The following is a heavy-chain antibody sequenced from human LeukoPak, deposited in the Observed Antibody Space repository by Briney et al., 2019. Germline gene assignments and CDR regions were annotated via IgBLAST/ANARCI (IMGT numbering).Heavy chain of an antibody. CDR2: IYYSGST. J-gene: IGHJ5*02. CDR1: GGSISSSSYY. Sequence: SETLSLTCTVSGGSISSSSYYWGWIRQPPGKGLEGIGRIYYSGSTYYNPSLKSRVTISVDTSKNQFSLKLSSVTAADTAVYYCARDAAPSLGVVIIPHRPYNWFDPWGQGTLVTVSS. CDR3: ARDAAPSLGVVIIPHRPYNWFDP. V-gene: IGHV4-39*07. D-gene: IGHD3-3*01.